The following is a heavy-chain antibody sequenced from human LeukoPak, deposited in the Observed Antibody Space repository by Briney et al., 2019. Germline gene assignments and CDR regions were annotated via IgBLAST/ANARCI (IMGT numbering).Heavy chain of an antibody. CDR2: IYYSGST. Sequence: PSETLSLTCTVSGDSISSSSSYWGWIRQPPGEGLEWIGSIYYSGSTYYNTSLKSRVTISVLTSKNRFSLKLSSVTAADTAVYYCATLTGGDDAFDIWGQGTMVTVSS. J-gene: IGHJ3*02. CDR3: ATLTGGDDAFDI. V-gene: IGHV4-39*07. CDR1: GDSISSSSSY. D-gene: IGHD4-23*01.